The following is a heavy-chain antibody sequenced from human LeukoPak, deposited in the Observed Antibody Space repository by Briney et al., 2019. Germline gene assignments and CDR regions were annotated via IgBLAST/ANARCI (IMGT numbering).Heavy chain of an antibody. CDR3: VRHYVLHIVGPSY. CDR1: GGSINTPNYY. D-gene: IGHD1-26*01. V-gene: IGHV4-39*01. Sequence: PSETLSLTCTVSGGSINTPNYYWDWIRQSPGKGLEWIGNIYYGETTSYNPSFKSRVTISVDSSKNQFSLKVNSVTAADTAMYFCVRHYVLHIVGPSYWGQGILVTVSS. J-gene: IGHJ4*02. CDR2: IYYGETT.